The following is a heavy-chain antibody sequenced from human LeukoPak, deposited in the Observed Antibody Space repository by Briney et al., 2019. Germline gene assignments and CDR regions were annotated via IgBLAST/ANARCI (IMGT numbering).Heavy chain of an antibody. D-gene: IGHD3/OR15-3a*01. V-gene: IGHV1-2*02. CDR2: INPNSGDT. Sequence: ASVKVSCKAFRYTFTGYYMHWVRQAPGQGLEWMGWINPNSGDTNYVQKIQGRVTMTRDTSISTAYMELSGLRSDDMAVYYCARGGDWAPYGMDVWGQGTTVTVSS. J-gene: IGHJ6*02. CDR3: ARGGDWAPYGMDV. CDR1: RYTFTGYY.